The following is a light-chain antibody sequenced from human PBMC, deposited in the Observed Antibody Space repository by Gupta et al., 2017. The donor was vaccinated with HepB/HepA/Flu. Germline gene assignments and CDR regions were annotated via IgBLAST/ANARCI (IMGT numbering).Light chain of an antibody. Sequence: DSEMTQSPSTLSASIGDRVTFTCGDSQSISSWLAWYQQKPGKAPKLLIYKASTLQTGVPSRFSGSGSGTEFTLTISSLQPDDFATYYCQQDNSFSWTFGQGTKVEFK. CDR3: QQDNSFSWT. J-gene: IGKJ1*01. V-gene: IGKV1-5*03. CDR1: QSISSW. CDR2: KAS.